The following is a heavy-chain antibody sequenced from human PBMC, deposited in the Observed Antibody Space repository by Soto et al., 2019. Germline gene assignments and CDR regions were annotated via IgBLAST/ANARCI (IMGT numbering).Heavy chain of an antibody. CDR3: ARVAGQVYATLHGPFDY. Sequence: QVQLVESGGGVVQPGRSLRLSCAASEFTFNRHAMHWVRQAPGKGLEWVAVISHDGRIKYYADSVKGRFTISRDNSMNTPELQMNSLRAEDTAIYFCARVAGQVYATLHGPFDYWGQGTLVTVSS. D-gene: IGHD2-8*01. CDR1: EFTFNRHA. J-gene: IGHJ4*02. CDR2: ISHDGRIK. V-gene: IGHV3-30*04.